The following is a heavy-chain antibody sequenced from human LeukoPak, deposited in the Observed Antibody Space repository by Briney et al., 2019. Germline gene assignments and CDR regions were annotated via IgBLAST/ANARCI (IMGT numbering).Heavy chain of an antibody. CDR1: GFTFSSYS. J-gene: IGHJ6*02. CDR3: ARDDDYYYGMDV. Sequence: GGSLRLSCAASGFTFSSYSMNWVRQAPGKGLEWVSSISSSSSYIYYADSVKGRFTISRDNAKNSLYLQVNSLRAEDTAVYYCARDDDYYYGMDVWGQGTTVTVSS. V-gene: IGHV3-21*01. CDR2: ISSSSSYI.